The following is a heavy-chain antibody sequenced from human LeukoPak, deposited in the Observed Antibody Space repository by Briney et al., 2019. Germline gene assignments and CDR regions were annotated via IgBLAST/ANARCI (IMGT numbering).Heavy chain of an antibody. V-gene: IGHV3-9*01. CDR2: ISWNSGTL. J-gene: IGHJ4*02. Sequence: GGSLRLSCAASGFTFDDYAMHWVRQAPGKGLEWVSGISWNSGTLGYAASVKGRFTISRDNSKNTLYLQMSSLRTDDTAVYFCARLEMATTWAFDYWGQGTLVTVSS. CDR3: ARLEMATTWAFDY. CDR1: GFTFDDYA. D-gene: IGHD5-24*01.